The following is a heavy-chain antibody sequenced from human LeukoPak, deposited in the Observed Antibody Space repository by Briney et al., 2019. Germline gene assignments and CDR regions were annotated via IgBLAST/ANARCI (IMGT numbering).Heavy chain of an antibody. CDR2: ISSSGSTI. D-gene: IGHD3-10*01. CDR3: AKGYDYYGSGSTAGHFDY. V-gene: IGHV3-11*01. CDR1: GFTFSDYY. J-gene: IGHJ4*02. Sequence: GGSLRLSCAASGFTFSDYYMSWIRQAPGEGLEWVSYISSSGSTIYYADSVKGRFTISRDNSKNTLYLQMNSLRAEDTAVYYCAKGYDYYGSGSTAGHFDYWGQGTLVTVSS.